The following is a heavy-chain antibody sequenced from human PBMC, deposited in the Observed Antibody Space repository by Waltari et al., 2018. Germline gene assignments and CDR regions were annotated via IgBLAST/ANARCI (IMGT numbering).Heavy chain of an antibody. Sequence: QVQLVLSGAEVKKPGASVKVPCTASGYTFTSYGISWVRQAPGQGPEWMGWVSANNGNTNDAQKLQGRVTMTTDTSTSTAYMEQRSLRSDDTTVYYCARSEDYSSNAFDIWGQGTMVTVSS. CDR3: ARSEDYSSNAFDI. CDR1: GYTFTSYG. CDR2: VSANNGNT. V-gene: IGHV1-18*01. J-gene: IGHJ3*02. D-gene: IGHD6-19*01.